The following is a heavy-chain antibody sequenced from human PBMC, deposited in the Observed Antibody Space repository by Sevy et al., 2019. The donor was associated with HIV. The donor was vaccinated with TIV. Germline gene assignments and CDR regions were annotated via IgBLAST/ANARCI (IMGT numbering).Heavy chain of an antibody. CDR3: ARDQFVVVVAATYGKYGMDV. CDR1: GFVFRNYG. J-gene: IGHJ6*02. D-gene: IGHD2-15*01. V-gene: IGHV1-18*01. Sequence: VSVKVSCKTSGFVFRNYGISWVRQAAGEGLEWVGWINTDTGDTDFAQKFQGRVSMTRDTSTSTVYMELSSLRSEDTAVYYCARDQFVVVVAATYGKYGMDVWGQGTTVTVSS. CDR2: INTDTGDT.